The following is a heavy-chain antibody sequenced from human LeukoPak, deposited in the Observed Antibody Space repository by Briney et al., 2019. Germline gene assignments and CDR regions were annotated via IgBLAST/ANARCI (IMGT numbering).Heavy chain of an antibody. CDR3: AGRPRDYYDSSGLTPPDDY. D-gene: IGHD3-22*01. CDR2: IYYSGST. J-gene: IGHJ4*02. V-gene: IGHV4-39*01. CDR1: GGSISNGGYY. Sequence: SQTLSLTCTVSGGSISNGGYYWGWIRQPPGKGLEWIGSIYYSGSTYYNPSLKSRVTISVDTSKNQFSLKLSSVTAADTAVYYCAGRPRDYYDSSGLTPPDDYWGQGTLVTVSS.